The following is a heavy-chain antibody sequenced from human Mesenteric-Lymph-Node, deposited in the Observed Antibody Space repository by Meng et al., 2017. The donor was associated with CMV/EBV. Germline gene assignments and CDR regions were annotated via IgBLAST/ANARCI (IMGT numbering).Heavy chain of an antibody. Sequence: FSSYAISWGRQAPGQGLEWMGGIIPIFGTANYAQKFQGRVTITADESTSTAYMELSSLRSEDTAVYYCARARVNYYGSGSYGWFDPWGQGTLVTVSS. CDR2: IIPIFGTA. V-gene: IGHV1-69*01. J-gene: IGHJ5*02. CDR3: ARARVNYYGSGSYGWFDP. D-gene: IGHD3-10*01. CDR1: FSSYA.